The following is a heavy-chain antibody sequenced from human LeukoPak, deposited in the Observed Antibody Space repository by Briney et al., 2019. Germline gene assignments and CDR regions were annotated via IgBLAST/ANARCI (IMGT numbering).Heavy chain of an antibody. D-gene: IGHD3-22*01. J-gene: IGHJ3*02. CDR1: GGFSSSYY. CDR2: IYNSGTT. CDR3: AKLVMTFEYYYDSSGYYPDAFDI. Sequence: SETLSLSCTVSGGFSSSYYWSWIRQPPGKGLEWIGYIYNSGTTTYNSSLRSRVTILIDTSKNQFSLKLSSVTAADTAVYYCAKLVMTFEYYYDSSGYYPDAFDIWGQGTMVTVSS. V-gene: IGHV4-59*01.